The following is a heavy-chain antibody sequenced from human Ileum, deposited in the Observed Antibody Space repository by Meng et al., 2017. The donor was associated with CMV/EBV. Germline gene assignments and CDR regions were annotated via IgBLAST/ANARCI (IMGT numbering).Heavy chain of an antibody. J-gene: IGHJ4*02. D-gene: IGHD6-13*01. CDR3: ARGSVRGIASAGAMVD. V-gene: IGHV3-21*01. CDR1: GFAFSSYG. Sequence: GFAFSSYGMHWVRQAPGKGLEWVSSISNSGTFIYYANSLKGRFTISRDNAKNSLYLQMNSLRAEDTAVYYCARGSVRGIASAGAMVDWGQGTLVTVSS. CDR2: ISNSGTFI.